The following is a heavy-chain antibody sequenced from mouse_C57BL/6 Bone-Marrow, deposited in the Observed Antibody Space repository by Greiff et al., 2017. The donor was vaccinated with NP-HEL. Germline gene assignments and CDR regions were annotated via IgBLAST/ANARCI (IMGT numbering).Heavy chain of an antibody. D-gene: IGHD1-1*01. V-gene: IGHV5-16*01. CDR1: GFTFSDYY. Sequence: EVMLVESEGGLVQPGSSMKLSCTASGFTFSDYYMAWVRQVPEKGLEWVANINYDGSSTYYLDSLQSRFIISRDNAKNILYLQMSSLKSEDTATYYCARDDYYGSSLWFAYWGQGTLVTVSA. CDR2: INYDGSST. CDR3: ARDDYYGSSLWFAY. J-gene: IGHJ3*01.